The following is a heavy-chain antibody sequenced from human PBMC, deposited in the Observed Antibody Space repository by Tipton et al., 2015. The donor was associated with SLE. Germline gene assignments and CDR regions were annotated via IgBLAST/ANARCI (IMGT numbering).Heavy chain of an antibody. J-gene: IGHJ6*03. CDR2: IYYTGAA. Sequence: TLSLTCTVSGDSFSSYYWSWIRQPAGKGLEWIGYIYYTGAAYYNPSLMSRTTLSVETSKNQFSLTLTSVTAADTGVYYCARGVAIYWITYYDYYMDVWGKGTTVTVSS. CDR3: ARGVAIYWITYYDYYMDV. CDR1: GDSFSSYY. D-gene: IGHD2-2*03. V-gene: IGHV4-59*06.